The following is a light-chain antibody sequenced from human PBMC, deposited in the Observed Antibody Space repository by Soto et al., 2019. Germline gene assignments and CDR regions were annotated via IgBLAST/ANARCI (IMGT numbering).Light chain of an antibody. CDR3: EQYVNSPIT. Sequence: IVLRQYPRTLSLSVGGNGAFSCRARQNLGTVYLAWVQKKSGQAPRLLFYRAYRRATGIPERFSGSGAGTDFTLTISKLEPEEIALCNCEQYVNSPITFGGGTKVDIK. CDR2: RAY. CDR1: QNLGTVY. V-gene: IGKV3-20*01. J-gene: IGKJ4*01.